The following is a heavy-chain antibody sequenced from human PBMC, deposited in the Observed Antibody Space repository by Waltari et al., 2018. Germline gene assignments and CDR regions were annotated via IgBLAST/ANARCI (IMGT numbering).Heavy chain of an antibody. CDR2: IWYDGSNK. CDR3: ASGLGYMDY. V-gene: IGHV3-33*01. D-gene: IGHD1-1*01. J-gene: IGHJ4*02. CDR1: GLTFSSYG. Sequence: QVQLVESGGGVVQPGRSLRLSCAAYGLTFSSYGMHWVRQAPGKGREWVAVIWYDGSNKYYADSVKGRFTISRDNSKNTLYLQMNSLRAEDTAVYYCASGLGYMDYWGQGTLVTVSS.